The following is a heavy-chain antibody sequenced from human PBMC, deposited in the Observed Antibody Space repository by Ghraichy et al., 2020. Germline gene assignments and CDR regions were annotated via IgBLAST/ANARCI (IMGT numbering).Heavy chain of an antibody. D-gene: IGHD6-13*01. CDR2: IWYDGSNK. CDR1: GFDFTVYG. V-gene: IGHV3-33*01. CDR3: ARGAGSTTGYSGGGYFDY. J-gene: IGHJ4*03. Sequence: GGSLRLSCTASGFDFTVYGMHWVRQAPGKGLEWVAVIWYDGSNKNSADSVKGRFTISRDNSKNTLYLQMDSLRAEDTAVYYCARGAGSTTGYSGGGYFDYGAQGALVAVSS.